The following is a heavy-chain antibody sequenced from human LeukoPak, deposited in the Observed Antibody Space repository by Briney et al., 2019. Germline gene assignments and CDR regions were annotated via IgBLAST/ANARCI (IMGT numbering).Heavy chain of an antibody. CDR2: IYYSGST. CDR1: GYSISSGYY. CDR3: ARGFYSYGRYYYYYMDV. D-gene: IGHD5-18*01. V-gene: IGHV4-38-2*02. J-gene: IGHJ6*03. Sequence: SETLSLTCTVSGYSISSGYYWSWIRQPPGKGLEWIGYIYYSGSTNYNPSLKSRVTISVDTSKNQFSLKLSSVTAADTAVYYCARGFYSYGRYYYYYMDVWGKGTTVTVSS.